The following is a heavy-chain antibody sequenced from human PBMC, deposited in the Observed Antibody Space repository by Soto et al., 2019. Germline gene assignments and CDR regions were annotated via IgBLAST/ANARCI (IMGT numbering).Heavy chain of an antibody. J-gene: IGHJ4*02. D-gene: IGHD1-26*01. Sequence: GGSLSLSCATSGVTFSSYGIHWVRQAPGKGPEWVASISQDGNNKQYADSVKGRFTISRDNAENSLYLQMNSLRAEDTAVYYCARDYRADWGPGTLVTVSS. CDR3: ARDYRAD. CDR2: ISQDGNNK. V-gene: IGHV3-7*01. CDR1: GVTFSSYG.